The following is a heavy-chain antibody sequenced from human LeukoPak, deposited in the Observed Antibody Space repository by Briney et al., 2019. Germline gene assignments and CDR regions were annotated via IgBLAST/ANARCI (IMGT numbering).Heavy chain of an antibody. D-gene: IGHD2-2*01. CDR3: ARDQVPAAIDPYWFDP. CDR2: INPNSGGT. V-gene: IGHV1-2*02. CDR1: GYTFTGYY. Sequence: SVKVSCKASGYTFTGYYMHWVRQAPGQGLEWMGWINPNSGGTNYAQKFQGRVTMTRDTSISTAYMELSRLRSDDTAVYYCARDQVPAAIDPYWFDPWGQGTLVTVSS. J-gene: IGHJ5*02.